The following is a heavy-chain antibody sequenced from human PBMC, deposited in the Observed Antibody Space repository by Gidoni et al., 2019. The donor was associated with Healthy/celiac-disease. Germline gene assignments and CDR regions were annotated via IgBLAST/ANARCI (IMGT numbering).Heavy chain of an antibody. CDR3: ARHPFIVVVRWGMDV. J-gene: IGHJ6*02. D-gene: IGHD2-2*01. V-gene: IGHV5-10-1*03. Sequence: EVQLVQSGAEVQKPGESLRISCKGSGYSFTSYWISWVRQMPGKGLEWMGRIDPSDSYTNYSPSFQGHVTISADKSISTAYLQWSSLKASDTAMYYCARHPFIVVVRWGMDVWGQGTTVTVSS. CDR2: IDPSDSYT. CDR1: GYSFTSYW.